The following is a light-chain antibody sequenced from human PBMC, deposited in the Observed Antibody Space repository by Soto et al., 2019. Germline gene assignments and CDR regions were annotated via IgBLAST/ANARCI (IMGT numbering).Light chain of an antibody. CDR3: QQSYSTPFT. V-gene: IGKV1-39*01. CDR2: GAS. CDR1: QSITTS. J-gene: IGKJ3*01. Sequence: DIPMTQAPSSLSASVGDRVTITCRASQSITTSLSWYQQKPGKAPKVLIYGASNLQGGVPSRFSGSGSGTDFTLTISSLQPEDFAAYYCQQSYSTPFTFGPGTRVDVK.